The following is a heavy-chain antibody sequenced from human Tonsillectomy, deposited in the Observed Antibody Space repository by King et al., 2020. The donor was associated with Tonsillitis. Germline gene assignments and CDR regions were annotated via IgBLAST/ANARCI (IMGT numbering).Heavy chain of an antibody. J-gene: IGHJ4*02. Sequence: VQLQQWGAGLLKPSETLSLTCAVYGGSFSGYYWNWIRQPPGKGLEWIGEINHGGSINYNPSLKSRVTISVDTSKNQFSLKLTSVTAADTAVYYCARRLGYFDTSAYHFDYWGQGTLVTVSS. CDR3: ARRLGYFDTSAYHFDY. CDR2: INHGGSI. D-gene: IGHD3-22*01. CDR1: GGSFSGYY. V-gene: IGHV4-34*01.